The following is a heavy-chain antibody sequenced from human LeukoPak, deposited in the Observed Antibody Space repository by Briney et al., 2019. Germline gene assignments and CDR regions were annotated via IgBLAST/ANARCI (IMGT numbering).Heavy chain of an antibody. Sequence: GASVKVSCKASGYTFTSYAMNWVRQAPGQGLEWMGWINTNTGNPTYAQGFTGRFVFSLDTSVSTAYLQISSLKAEDTAVYYCARVLASGWYVLGLDYWGQGTLVTVSS. V-gene: IGHV7-4-1*02. J-gene: IGHJ4*02. CDR2: INTNTGNP. D-gene: IGHD6-19*01. CDR1: GYTFTSYA. CDR3: ARVLASGWYVLGLDY.